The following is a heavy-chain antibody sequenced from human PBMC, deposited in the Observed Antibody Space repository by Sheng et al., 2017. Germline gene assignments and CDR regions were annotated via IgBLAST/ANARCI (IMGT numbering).Heavy chain of an antibody. J-gene: IGHJ2*01. Sequence: QLQLQESGPGLVKSSETLSLTCTVSLGSISSSNYYWGWIRQPTGKGLEWIGNIYYSGRTYYNPSLKSRVTISVDMSKNQFSLKLTSVAAADTAVYYCARDLGGGEAREPWYFDLWGRGTLVTVFS. CDR3: ARDLGGGEAREPWYFDL. V-gene: IGHV4-39*07. D-gene: IGHD1-26*01. CDR1: LGSISSSNYY. CDR2: IYYSGRT.